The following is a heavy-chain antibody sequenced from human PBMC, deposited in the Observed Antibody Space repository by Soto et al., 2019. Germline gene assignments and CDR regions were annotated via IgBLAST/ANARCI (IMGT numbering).Heavy chain of an antibody. CDR3: ARDNGYYDF. D-gene: IGHD2-8*01. Sequence: GASVKVSCKTSGYTFSSYSINCVRQAPGQGLEWMAWISTNSGNTHYAERLQGRVTVTLDKTARTAFMEMWGLTSDDTAVYFCARDNGYYDFWGQGTLVTVSS. CDR2: ISTNSGNT. V-gene: IGHV1-18*01. CDR1: GYTFSSYS. J-gene: IGHJ4*02.